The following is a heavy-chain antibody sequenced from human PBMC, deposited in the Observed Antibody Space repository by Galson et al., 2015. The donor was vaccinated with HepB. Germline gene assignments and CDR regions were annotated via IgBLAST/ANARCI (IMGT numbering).Heavy chain of an antibody. CDR2: ISSRGYTR. CDR3: ASVPAELGSGSPDDY. Sequence: SLRLSCAASGFIFSEHYMSWIRQAPGKGLQWVSYISSRGYTRDYADSVKGRFTTSRDNAKNSLYLQMNSLRPEDTAVYYCASVPAELGSGSPDDYWGQGTLVTVSS. V-gene: IGHV3-11*01. J-gene: IGHJ4*02. CDR1: GFIFSEHY. D-gene: IGHD3-22*01.